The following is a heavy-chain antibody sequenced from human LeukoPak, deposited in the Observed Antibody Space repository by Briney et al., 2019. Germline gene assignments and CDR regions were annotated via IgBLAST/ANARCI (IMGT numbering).Heavy chain of an antibody. V-gene: IGHV4-59*01. D-gene: IGHD3-10*01. CDR3: ARELLWFGDPAGAFDI. Sequence: PSETLSLTCTVSGGSISSYYWSWIRQPPGKGLEWIGYIYYSGSTNYNPSLKSRVTISVDTSKNQFSLKLSSVTAADTAVDYCARELLWFGDPAGAFDIWGQGTMVTVSS. CDR1: GGSISSYY. CDR2: IYYSGST. J-gene: IGHJ3*02.